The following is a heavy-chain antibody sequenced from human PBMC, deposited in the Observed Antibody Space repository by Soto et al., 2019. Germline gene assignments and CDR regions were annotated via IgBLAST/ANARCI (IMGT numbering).Heavy chain of an antibody. D-gene: IGHD6-19*01. J-gene: IGHJ6*02. CDR2: ISAYNCNT. CDR1: GYTLTSYV. CDR3: ARVVATVAGPYGMDV. Sequence: QVQLVQSGAEVKKPGASVKVSCRASGYTLTSYVISWVRQAPGQGLEWMGWISAYNCNTNFAQKLQGRVTMTTDTSTSTAYMELRSLRSDDTAVYYCARVVATVAGPYGMDVWGQGTTVTVSS. V-gene: IGHV1-18*01.